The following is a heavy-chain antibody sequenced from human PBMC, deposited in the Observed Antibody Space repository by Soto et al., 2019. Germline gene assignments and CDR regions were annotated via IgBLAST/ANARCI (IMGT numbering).Heavy chain of an antibody. J-gene: IGHJ6*02. Sequence: QVQLVQSGAEVKKPGASVKVSCKASGYTFTSYYMHWVRQAPGQGLEWMGIINPSGGSTTYAQKLQGRVTMTRDTFTRTVYMELGSLRSEDTSVYYCARGDIVAIFGMDVWGQGTTVTVSS. V-gene: IGHV1-46*01. CDR3: ARGDIVAIFGMDV. D-gene: IGHD5-12*01. CDR2: INPSGGST. CDR1: GYTFTSYY.